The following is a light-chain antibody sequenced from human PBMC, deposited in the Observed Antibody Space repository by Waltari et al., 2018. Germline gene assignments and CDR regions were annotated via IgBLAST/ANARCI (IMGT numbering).Light chain of an antibody. V-gene: IGKV3-20*01. CDR3: QQYGRSPLT. J-gene: IGKJ4*01. Sequence: EMVLTQSPVTLSLSPGERAILSGRARQSISSSYLTWFQQKPGQAPRLLIYGSSTRVTGIPDRFSGAGSGTNFTLTISRLEPEDFAVYYCQQYGRSPLTFGGGTKVEIK. CDR1: QSISSSY. CDR2: GSS.